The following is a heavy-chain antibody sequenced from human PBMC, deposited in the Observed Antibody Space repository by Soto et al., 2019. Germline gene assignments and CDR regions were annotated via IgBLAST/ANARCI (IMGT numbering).Heavy chain of an antibody. J-gene: IGHJ4*02. CDR2: IYNGGTT. V-gene: IGHV4-30-4*01. CDR1: GCSIHTVNYY. Sequence: QVQLQESGPGLVKPSQTLSLTCTVSGCSIHTVNYYWSWIRQSPDKGLEWIGHIYNGGTTYNNPHLTSRVTISVATSNNHFSLKLSYVSAADTAVYYCLRGPSGDKFDYWGQGTLVTVSS. D-gene: IGHD7-27*01. CDR3: LRGPSGDKFDY.